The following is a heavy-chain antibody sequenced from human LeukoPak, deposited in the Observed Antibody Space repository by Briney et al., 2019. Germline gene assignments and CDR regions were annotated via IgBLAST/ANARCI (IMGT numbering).Heavy chain of an antibody. CDR2: INHSGST. V-gene: IGHV4-34*01. CDR1: GGSFSGYY. D-gene: IGHD3-3*01. CDR3: ARRPKPPYYDFWSGYSGGGDDAFDI. J-gene: IGHJ3*02. Sequence: SETLSLTCAVYGGSFSGYYWSWIRQPPGKGLEWIGEINHSGSTNYNPSLKSRVTISVDTSKNQFSLKLSSVTAADTAVYYCARRPKPPYYDFWSGYSGGGDDAFDIWGQGTMVTVSS.